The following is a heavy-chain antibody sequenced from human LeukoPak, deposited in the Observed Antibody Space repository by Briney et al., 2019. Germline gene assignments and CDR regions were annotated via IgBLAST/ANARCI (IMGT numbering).Heavy chain of an antibody. J-gene: IGHJ4*02. CDR1: GGSLSSFH. CDR3: TREKLSGGRHFEH. Sequence: PSEALSLTCAVSGGSLSSFHWSWIRQPPGKGVEWIEYIHHGGTTMYNPSLKSRVTVSVDTSKNQFSLRLASVTAADTAIYRWTREKLSGGRHFEHWGRGLLVSVSS. D-gene: IGHD3-16*02. V-gene: IGHV4-59*12. CDR2: IHHGGTT.